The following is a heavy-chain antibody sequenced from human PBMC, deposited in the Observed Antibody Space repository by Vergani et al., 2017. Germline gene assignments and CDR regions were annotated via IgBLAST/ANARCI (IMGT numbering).Heavy chain of an antibody. D-gene: IGHD3-16*01. CDR2: IYTGERT. CDR3: GKGGAPNPYQCDLDV. J-gene: IGHJ6*02. V-gene: IGHV3-66*02. Sequence: EVQLVESGGGLAQPGTSLRLSCAGSGFRVTDYYMAWVRQAPGKGLEWVSVIYTGERTFYPKSVGGRFTVSRDRPANTLYLQMHGLRPEDTALYYCGKGGAPNPYQCDLDVWGQGTTVTVSS. CDR1: GFRVTDYY.